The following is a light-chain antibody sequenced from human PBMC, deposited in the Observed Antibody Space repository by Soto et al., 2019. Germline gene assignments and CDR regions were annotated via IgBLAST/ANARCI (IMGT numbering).Light chain of an antibody. CDR2: AAS. J-gene: IGKJ1*01. CDR1: QSISSW. V-gene: IGKV1-5*01. Sequence: DIQMTQSPSTLSASVGDRVTITCRASQSISSWLAWYQQKPGKAPKRLIYAASNLQSGVPSRFSGSGSGTEFTLTISSLQPDDFATYYCQHYNSYSEAFGQGTKVDIK. CDR3: QHYNSYSEA.